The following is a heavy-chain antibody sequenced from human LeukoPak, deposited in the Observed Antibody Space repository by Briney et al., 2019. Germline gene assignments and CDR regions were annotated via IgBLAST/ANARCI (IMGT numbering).Heavy chain of an antibody. J-gene: IGHJ5*02. V-gene: IGHV1-69*05. CDR2: IIPIFGTA. CDR1: GGTFSSYA. CDR3: AREVIGYCSSTSCSRRGIDP. Sequence: GASVKVSCKASGGTFSSYAISWVRQAPGQGLEWMGGIIPIFGTANYAQKFQGRVTITTDESTSTAYMELSSLRSEDTAVYYCAREVIGYCSSTSCSRRGIDPWGQGTLVTVSS. D-gene: IGHD2-2*01.